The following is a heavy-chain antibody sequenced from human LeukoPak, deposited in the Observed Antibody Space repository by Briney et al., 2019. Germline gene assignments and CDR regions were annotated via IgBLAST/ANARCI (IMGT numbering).Heavy chain of an antibody. Sequence: PGGSLRLSCAASGFTFSSYSMNWVRQAAGKGLEWVSSISSSSSYIYYADSVKGRFTISRHNAKNSLYLQMNRLRAEDTAVYYCARKTVGDFDYWGQGTLVTVSS. J-gene: IGHJ4*02. CDR1: GFTFSSYS. CDR3: ARKTVGDFDY. D-gene: IGHD1-26*01. CDR2: ISSSSSYI. V-gene: IGHV3-21*01.